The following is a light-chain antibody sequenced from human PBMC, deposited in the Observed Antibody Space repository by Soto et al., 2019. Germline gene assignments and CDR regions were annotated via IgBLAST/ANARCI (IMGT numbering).Light chain of an antibody. Sequence: EAVLTQSPATLSLSPGERATLSCMASQSVTKYLAWYQQKPGQALRLLIYDVSKRATGIPARFSGSGSETDFTLTISSLEPGDFAVYYCHQRSNWPLTFGGGTKLEIK. CDR2: DVS. V-gene: IGKV3-11*01. CDR1: QSVTKY. CDR3: HQRSNWPLT. J-gene: IGKJ4*01.